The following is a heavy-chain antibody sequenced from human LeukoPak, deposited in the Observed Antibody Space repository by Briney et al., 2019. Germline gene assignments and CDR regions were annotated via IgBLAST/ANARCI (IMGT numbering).Heavy chain of an antibody. J-gene: IGHJ4*02. V-gene: IGHV3-23*01. CDR1: GFTFSSYG. D-gene: IGHD3-22*01. Sequence: GGSLRLSCAASGFTFSSYGMSWVRQAPGKGLEWVSAISGSGGSAYYADSVKGRFTISRDNSKNTLYLQMNSLRAEDTAVYYCAKDYGYYYDSSGYLDYWGQGTLVTVSS. CDR3: AKDYGYYYDSSGYLDY. CDR2: ISGSGGSA.